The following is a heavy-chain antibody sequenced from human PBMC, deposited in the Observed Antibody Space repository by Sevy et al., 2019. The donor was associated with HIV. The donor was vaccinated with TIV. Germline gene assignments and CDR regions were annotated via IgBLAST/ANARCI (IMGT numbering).Heavy chain of an antibody. CDR2: ISSSSSYL. CDR1: GFTFSDYS. J-gene: IGHJ4*02. V-gene: IGHV3-21*01. CDR3: AREGWGGAARPNYFDY. Sequence: GGSLRLSCAASGFTFSDYSMNWVRKAPGKGLEWVSIISSSSSYLYYADSMKGRFTISRDNAKNSLYLQMNSLRVEDTAVYYCAREGWGGAARPNYFDYWGQGTLVTVSS. D-gene: IGHD6-6*01.